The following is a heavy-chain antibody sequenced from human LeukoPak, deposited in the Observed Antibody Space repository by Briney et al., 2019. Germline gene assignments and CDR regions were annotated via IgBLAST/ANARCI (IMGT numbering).Heavy chain of an antibody. CDR1: GGSISSYY. CDR3: ARGGTDSSGYYYGGTDFDY. V-gene: IGHV4-59*08. D-gene: IGHD3-22*01. CDR2: IHYSGST. Sequence: PSETLSLTCTVSGGSISSYYWSWIRQPPGKGLEWIGYIHYSGSTNYNPSLKSRVTISVDTSKNQFSLKLSSVTAADTAVYYCARGGTDSSGYYYGGTDFDYWGQGTLVTVSS. J-gene: IGHJ4*02.